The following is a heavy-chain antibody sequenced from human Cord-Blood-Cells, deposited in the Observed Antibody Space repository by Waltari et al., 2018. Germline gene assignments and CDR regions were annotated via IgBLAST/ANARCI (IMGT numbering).Heavy chain of an antibody. Sequence: QVQLVQSGAEVKKPGSSVKVSCKASGGTFSSYAISWVRQAPGQGLEWMGGIIPIFGTANYAQKFQGRVTITADESTSTAYMELSSLRSEDTAVYYCARSGYSSSSGPAYYYYYYMDVWGKGTTVTVSS. CDR2: IIPIFGTA. CDR3: ARSGYSSSSGPAYYYYYYMDV. V-gene: IGHV1-69*01. J-gene: IGHJ6*03. CDR1: GGTFSSYA. D-gene: IGHD6-6*01.